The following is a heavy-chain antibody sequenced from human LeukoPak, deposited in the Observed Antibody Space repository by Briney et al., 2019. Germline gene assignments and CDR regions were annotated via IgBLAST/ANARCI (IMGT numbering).Heavy chain of an antibody. J-gene: IGHJ4*02. CDR2: IWFDGSKK. V-gene: IGHV3-33*01. D-gene: IGHD4-23*01. Sequence: GGSLRLSCAASGFTISTYGMHWVRQAPGKGLEWVAVIWFDGSKKYYADSVKGRFTISRDNSKNTLYPQMNSLRAEDTAVYYCARYYGGFPFDYWGQGTLVTVSS. CDR1: GFTISTYG. CDR3: ARYYGGFPFDY.